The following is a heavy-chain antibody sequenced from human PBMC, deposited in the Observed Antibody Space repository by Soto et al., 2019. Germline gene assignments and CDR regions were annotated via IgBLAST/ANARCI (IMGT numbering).Heavy chain of an antibody. Sequence: EVQLLESGGDLVHPGGTLILSCVGSGYPFGDYAMRWVRQVPGKGLEWVSAIGPFEAHAPAYAASVKGRFTISRDNSRNILFLQMTNLRAGDTGVYYCARDAIPYNGRDDAFDLWGQGTVVTVSS. CDR3: ARDAIPYNGRDDAFDL. CDR2: IGPFEAHAP. J-gene: IGHJ3*01. CDR1: GYPFGDYA. V-gene: IGHV3-23*01. D-gene: IGHD2-8*01.